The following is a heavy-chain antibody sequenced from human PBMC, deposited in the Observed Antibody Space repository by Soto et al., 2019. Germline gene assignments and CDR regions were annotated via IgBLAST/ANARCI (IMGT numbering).Heavy chain of an antibody. CDR3: AKDRGGEFSSSRYFDY. D-gene: IGHD3-16*01. J-gene: IGHJ4*02. V-gene: IGHV3-33*06. CDR2: IWYDGSNK. Sequence: GGSLRLSCAASGFTFSNYGMHWVRQAPGKGLEWVAVIWYDGSNKYYADSVKGRFTISRDNSKNTLYLEANSLGVEDTVIYYCAKDRGGEFSSSRYFDYWGQGTLVTVSS. CDR1: GFTFSNYG.